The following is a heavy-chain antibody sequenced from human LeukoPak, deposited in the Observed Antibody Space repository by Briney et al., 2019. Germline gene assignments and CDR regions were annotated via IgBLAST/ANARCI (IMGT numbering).Heavy chain of an antibody. CDR3: AKEITGGGYSFDY. CDR2: ISWNSGSI. CDR1: GFTFDDYA. V-gene: IGHV3-9*01. D-gene: IGHD2-21*01. J-gene: IGHJ4*02. Sequence: PVGSLRLSCAASGFTFDDYAMHWVRQAPGKGLEWVSGISWNSGSIGYADSVKGRFTISRDNAKNSLYLQMNSLRAEDTALYYCAKEITGGGYSFDYWGQGTLVTVSS.